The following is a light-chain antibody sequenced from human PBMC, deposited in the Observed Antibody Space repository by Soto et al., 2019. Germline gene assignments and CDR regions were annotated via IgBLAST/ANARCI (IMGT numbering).Light chain of an antibody. J-gene: IGLJ1*01. CDR2: GNS. Sequence: QSVLTQPPSVSGAPGQRVTISCTGSSSNIGAGYDVHWYQQLPGTAPKLLIYGNSNRPSGVPDRFSGYKSGTSASLAITGLQAEDEADYYCQSSDSSLNVFGTGTKLTVL. CDR3: QSSDSSLNV. V-gene: IGLV1-40*01. CDR1: SSNIGAGYD.